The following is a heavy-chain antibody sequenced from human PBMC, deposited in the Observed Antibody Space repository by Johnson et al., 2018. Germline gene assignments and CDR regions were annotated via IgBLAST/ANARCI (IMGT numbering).Heavy chain of an antibody. Sequence: VQLVESGGGLVQPGGSLRLSCAASGFTFSSYWMHWVRQAPGKGLVWVSRINSDGSSTSYADSVKGRFTISRDNAKNTLYLQMNSLRAEGTAVYSCARDQPTGNDAFDIWGQGTMVTVSS. CDR1: GFTFSSYW. CDR3: ARDQPTGNDAFDI. V-gene: IGHV3-74*01. J-gene: IGHJ3*02. CDR2: INSDGSST. D-gene: IGHD3-10*01.